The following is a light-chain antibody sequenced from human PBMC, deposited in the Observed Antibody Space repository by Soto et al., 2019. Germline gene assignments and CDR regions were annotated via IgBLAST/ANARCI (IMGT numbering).Light chain of an antibody. CDR2: AAF. CDR1: QVISNS. Sequence: IQLTQSPSSVSASVGDRVTLTCRASQVISNSLAWYQQKPGKAPRLLIYAAFNLQGGVPSRFSGSGSGTDFFLTISSLQPEDFATYYCQQAYIFPFSFGGGTKVDIK. CDR3: QQAYIFPFS. J-gene: IGKJ4*01. V-gene: IGKV1-12*02.